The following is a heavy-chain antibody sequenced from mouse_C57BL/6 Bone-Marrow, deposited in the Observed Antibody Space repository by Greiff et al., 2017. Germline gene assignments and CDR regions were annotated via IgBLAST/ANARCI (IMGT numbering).Heavy chain of an antibody. D-gene: IGHD2-2*01. J-gene: IGHJ4*01. CDR1: GFTFSDAW. CDR3: TRRGLRRLSYYYAMDY. V-gene: IGHV6-6*01. CDR2: IRNKANNHAT. Sequence: DVHLVESGGGLVQPGGSMKLSCAASGFTFSDAWMDWVRQSPEKGLEWVAEIRNKANNHATYYAESVKGRFTISRDDSKSSVYLQMNSLRAEDTGIYYCTRRGLRRLSYYYAMDYWGQGTSVTVSS.